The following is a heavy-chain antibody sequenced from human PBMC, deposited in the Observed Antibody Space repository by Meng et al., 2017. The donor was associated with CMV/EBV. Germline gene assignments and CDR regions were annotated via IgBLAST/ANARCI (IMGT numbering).Heavy chain of an antibody. Sequence: GESLKISCAASGFTFSSYAMHWVRQAPGKGLEYVSAISSNGGSTYYADSVKGRFTISRDNSKNTLYLQTGSLRAEDMAVYYCATGQYSSSSRGDGYFDYWGQGTLVT. CDR2: ISSNGGST. V-gene: IGHV3-64*02. CDR3: ATGQYSSSSRGDGYFDY. CDR1: GFTFSSYA. J-gene: IGHJ4*02. D-gene: IGHD6-6*01.